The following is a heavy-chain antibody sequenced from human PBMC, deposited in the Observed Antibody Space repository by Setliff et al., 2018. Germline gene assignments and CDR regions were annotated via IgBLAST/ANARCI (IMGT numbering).Heavy chain of an antibody. D-gene: IGHD3-10*01. CDR1: TFTFSKYA. CDR2: IGASGDGT. V-gene: IGHV3-23*01. J-gene: IGHJ4*02. Sequence: GGSLRLSCVASTFTFSKYAITWVRQAPGKGLEWVSSIGASGDGTYYADSVKGRFTISRDNSRNSLYLQMNSLRTEDTAVYYCFGAGTCSYWGQGTQVTVSS. CDR3: FGAGTCSY.